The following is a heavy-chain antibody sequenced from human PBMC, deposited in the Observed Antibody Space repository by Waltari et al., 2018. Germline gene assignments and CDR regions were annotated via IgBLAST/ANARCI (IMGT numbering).Heavy chain of an antibody. Sequence: QITLKESGPTLVKPTQTLTLTCTFSGFSLSTSGVGVGWIRQPPGKALEWLALIYWNDDKRYSPSLKSRLTITKDTSKNQVVLTMTNMDPVDTATYYCAHTGYRVRGVPILYYYYYMDVWGKGTTVTVSS. V-gene: IGHV2-5*01. CDR3: AHTGYRVRGVPILYYYYYMDV. J-gene: IGHJ6*03. CDR2: IYWNDDK. CDR1: GFSLSTSGVG. D-gene: IGHD3-10*01.